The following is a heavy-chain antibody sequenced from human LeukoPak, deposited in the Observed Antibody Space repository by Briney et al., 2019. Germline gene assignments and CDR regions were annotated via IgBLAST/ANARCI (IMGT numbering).Heavy chain of an antibody. CDR2: IIPIFGTA. CDR3: ARGGIVGATRWFDP. CDR1: GGTFSSYA. J-gene: IGHJ5*02. Sequence: GASVKVSCKASGGTFSSYAISWVRQAPGQGLEWMGGIIPIFGTANYAQKFQGRVTITADESTSTAYMELSGLRSEDTAVYYCARGGIVGATRWFDPWGQGTLVTVSS. V-gene: IGHV1-69*13. D-gene: IGHD1-26*01.